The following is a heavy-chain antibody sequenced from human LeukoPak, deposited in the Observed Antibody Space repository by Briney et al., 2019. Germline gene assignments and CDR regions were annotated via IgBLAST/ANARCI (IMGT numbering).Heavy chain of an antibody. CDR2: INHSGST. CDR1: GFTFSSYA. V-gene: IGHV4-34*01. J-gene: IGHJ6*02. CDR3: ARGPPGFGVVVRGGMDV. D-gene: IGHD3-3*01. Sequence: GSLRLSCAASGFTFSSYAMSWVRQPPGKGLEWIGEINHSGSTNYNPSLKSRVTISVDTSKNQFSLKLSSVTAADTAVYYCARGPPGFGVVVRGGMDVWGQGTTVTVSS.